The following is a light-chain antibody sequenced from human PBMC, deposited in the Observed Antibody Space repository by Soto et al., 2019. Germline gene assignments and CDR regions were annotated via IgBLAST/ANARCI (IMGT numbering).Light chain of an antibody. J-gene: IGLJ2*01. V-gene: IGLV2-14*03. CDR1: SSDVGGYNY. CDR3: CSYTTTSTFV. CDR2: EVF. Sequence: QSALTQPASVSGSPGQSITISCTGTSSDVGGYNYVSWYQQHPGNVPKLMIYEVFRRPSGISDRFSGSKSGNTASLTISGLQAEDEADYYCCSYTTTSTFVFGGGTKLTVL.